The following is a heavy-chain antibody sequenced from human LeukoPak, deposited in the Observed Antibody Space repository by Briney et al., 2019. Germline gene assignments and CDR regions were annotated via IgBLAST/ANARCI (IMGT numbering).Heavy chain of an antibody. J-gene: IGHJ6*02. V-gene: IGHV3-23*01. CDR2: VSGNGANT. Sequence: GGSLRLSCAAPGFTFISHTMSWIRQAPGKGLEWVSGVSGNGANTYYADSVKGRFTISRDNSKNTLYLQMNSLRAEETAVYYCAKAEGAAWGNYYGMDVWGQGTTVTVSS. D-gene: IGHD1-26*01. CDR3: AKAEGAAWGNYYGMDV. CDR1: GFTFISHT.